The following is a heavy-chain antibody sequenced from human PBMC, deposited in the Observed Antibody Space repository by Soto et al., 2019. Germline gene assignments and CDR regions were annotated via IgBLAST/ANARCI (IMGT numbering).Heavy chain of an antibody. Sequence: QVQLQQWGAGLLKSSETLSLTCAVYGGSFSGYYWSWIRQSPGKGLEYIGEINHSGSANYNPSLKSRVNRSVDTSKNQFSLKRSSVTAADKAVYYGATTNWSHHWFDHWGQGTLVTVSS. CDR1: GGSFSGYY. CDR3: ATTNWSHHWFDH. D-gene: IGHD1-1*01. CDR2: INHSGSA. V-gene: IGHV4-34*01. J-gene: IGHJ5*02.